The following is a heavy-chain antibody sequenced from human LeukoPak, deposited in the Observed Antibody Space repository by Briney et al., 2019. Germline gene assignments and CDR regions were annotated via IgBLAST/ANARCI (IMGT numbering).Heavy chain of an antibody. J-gene: IGHJ4*02. CDR3: AKGPTVTADY. Sequence: GGSLRLSCAASGFTFSSYGMHWVRQAPGKGLEWVANIKTDGSQIYYVDSVKGRFTISRDNAKNSLYLQMNSLRAEDTSVYYCAKGPTVTADYWGQGTLVTVSS. CDR1: GFTFSSYG. CDR2: IKTDGSQI. V-gene: IGHV3-7*01. D-gene: IGHD4-17*01.